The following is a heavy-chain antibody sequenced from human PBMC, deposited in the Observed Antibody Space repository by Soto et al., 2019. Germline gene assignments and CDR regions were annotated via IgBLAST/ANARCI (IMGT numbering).Heavy chain of an antibody. CDR3: ASLPYYDTPPVTFDI. Sequence: PSETLSLTCSVSSGSISISLYYWGWIRQPPGKGLEWIGTIYSTVSTHYNPSLKSRVTISVDTSKNQFSLKLNSGTAADTAVYYCASLPYYDTPPVTFDIWGQGAMVTVSS. CDR2: IYSTVST. J-gene: IGHJ3*02. CDR1: SGSISISLYY. D-gene: IGHD3-22*01. V-gene: IGHV4-39*01.